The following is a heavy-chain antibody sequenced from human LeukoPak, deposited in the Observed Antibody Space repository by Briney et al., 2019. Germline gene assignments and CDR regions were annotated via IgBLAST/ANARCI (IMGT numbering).Heavy chain of an antibody. D-gene: IGHD1-7*01. V-gene: IGHV1-46*01. CDR3: ARESRETGTTLGFDY. Sequence: GASVKVSCKASGYTFTSYYMHWVRQAPGQGLEWMGIINPSGGSTSYAQKFQGRVTMTRDTSTSTVYMELSSLRSEDTAVYYRARESRETGTTLGFDYWGQGTLVTVSS. J-gene: IGHJ4*02. CDR1: GYTFTSYY. CDR2: INPSGGST.